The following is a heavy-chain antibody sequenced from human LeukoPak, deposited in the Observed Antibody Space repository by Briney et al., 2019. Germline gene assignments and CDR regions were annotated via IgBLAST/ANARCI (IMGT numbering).Heavy chain of an antibody. Sequence: SETLSLTCTVSGGPVSRSSYYWGWIRQPPGKGLEWIGSIYYNANTYYNPSFRNRVTISVDTSKDQFSLKLTSVTAADTAVYYCARHVGSGSYFDYWGQGTLVTVSS. J-gene: IGHJ4*02. D-gene: IGHD1-26*01. V-gene: IGHV4-39*01. CDR2: IYYNANT. CDR3: ARHVGSGSYFDY. CDR1: GGPVSRSSYY.